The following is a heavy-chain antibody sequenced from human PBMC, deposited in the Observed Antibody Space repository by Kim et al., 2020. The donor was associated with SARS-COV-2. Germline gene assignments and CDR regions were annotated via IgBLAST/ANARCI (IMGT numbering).Heavy chain of an antibody. J-gene: IGHJ6*01. D-gene: IGHD2-15*01. V-gene: IGHV4-39*01. CDR3: ARHEDLDYYGVDV. CDR1: GASIRATTHY. Sequence: SETLSLTCTGSGASIRATTHYWGWIRRPTGRGLEWIGSITYSGTTYYNPSLESRVTISVDTSKNQFSLKVNSVTAADTAMYYCARHEDLDYYGVDVWGQGTTVTVSS. CDR2: ITYSGTT.